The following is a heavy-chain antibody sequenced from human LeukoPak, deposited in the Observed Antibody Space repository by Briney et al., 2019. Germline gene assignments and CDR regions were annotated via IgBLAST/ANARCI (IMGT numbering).Heavy chain of an antibody. D-gene: IGHD3-22*01. J-gene: IGHJ4*02. CDR1: GFTFSHYD. Sequence: GGSLRLSCAASGFTFSHYDFNWVRQAPGKGLEWVARITTTSRVMTYADSVKGRFTVSRDNAKNSLYLQMNSLRAEDTAVYYCARGGYYYDSSGRFDYWGQGTLVTVSS. CDR2: ITTTSRVM. V-gene: IGHV3-48*04. CDR3: ARGGYYYDSSGRFDY.